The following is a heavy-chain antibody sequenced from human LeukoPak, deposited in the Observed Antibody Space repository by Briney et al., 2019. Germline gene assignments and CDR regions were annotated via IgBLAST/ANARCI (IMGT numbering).Heavy chain of an antibody. V-gene: IGHV3-23*01. D-gene: IGHD6-19*01. CDR1: GFTFNNYA. CDR2: ISGSGGST. J-gene: IGHJ4*02. CDR3: AKNPSSGWYYFDY. Sequence: GGSLRLSCVASGFTFNNYAMSWVRQAPGKGLEWVSAISGSGGSTYYAASVKGRFTISRDNSKNTLYLQMNSLRAEDTAVYYCAKNPSSGWYYFDYWGQGTLVTVSS.